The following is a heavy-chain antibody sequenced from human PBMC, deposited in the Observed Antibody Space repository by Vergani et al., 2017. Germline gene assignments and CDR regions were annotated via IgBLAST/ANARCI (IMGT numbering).Heavy chain of an antibody. D-gene: IGHD3-10*01. CDR2: ISSGGGDI. CDR3: TTAWGLYYLHGEYFQY. CDR1: GFTFDTYT. J-gene: IGHJ1*01. V-gene: IGHV3-23*01. Sequence: EVQLLESGGGLVQPGGSRRLSCAGAGFTFDTYTMAYVRQAPGKGQWVATISSGGGDIFYADSVKGRFTISRDNSKNTLFLQMNSLKDEDTAVYYCTTAWGLYYLHGEYFQYWGRGTLVSVSS.